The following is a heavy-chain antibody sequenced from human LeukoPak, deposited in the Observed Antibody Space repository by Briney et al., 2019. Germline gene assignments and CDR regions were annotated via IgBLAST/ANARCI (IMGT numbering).Heavy chain of an antibody. V-gene: IGHV3-30*18. CDR2: ISYDGSNK. CDR1: GFTFSSYG. J-gene: IGHJ3*02. CDR3: AKEWSGSYPDAFDI. D-gene: IGHD1-26*01. Sequence: PGRSLRLSCAASGFTFSSYGMHWVRQAPGKGLEWVAVISYDGSNKYYADSVKGRFTISRDNSKNTLYLQMNSLRAEDTAVYYCAKEWSGSYPDAFDIWGQGTMVTVSS.